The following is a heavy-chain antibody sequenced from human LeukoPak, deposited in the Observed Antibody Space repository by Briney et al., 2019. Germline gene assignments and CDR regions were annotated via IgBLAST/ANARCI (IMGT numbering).Heavy chain of an antibody. V-gene: IGHV1-2*04. J-gene: IGHJ4*02. CDR3: ARDGGYCSSTSCSEYFDY. CDR1: GYTFTGYY. D-gene: IGHD2-2*01. CDR2: INPNSGGT. Sequence: ASVKVSCKASGYTFTGYYMHWVRQAPGQGLEWMGWINPNSGGTNYAQKFQGWVTMTRDTSISTAYMELSRPRSDDTAVYYCARDGGYCSSTSCSEYFDYWGQGTLVTVSS.